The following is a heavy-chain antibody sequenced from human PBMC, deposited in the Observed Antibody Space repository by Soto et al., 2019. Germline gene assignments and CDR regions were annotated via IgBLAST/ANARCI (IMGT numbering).Heavy chain of an antibody. Sequence: KSGGSLRLSCVASGFTFSNFGLNWVRQAPGKGLEWVSSISSSDKYIYYADSVKGRFTISRDNATNSLSLQMHSLRADDTPGHYCAIVFWRGDGYSPLDYWGQGTLVTVS. V-gene: IGHV3-21*04. D-gene: IGHD2-21*02. CDR3: AIVFWRGDGYSPLDY. CDR2: ISSSDKYI. J-gene: IGHJ4*02. CDR1: GFTFSNFG.